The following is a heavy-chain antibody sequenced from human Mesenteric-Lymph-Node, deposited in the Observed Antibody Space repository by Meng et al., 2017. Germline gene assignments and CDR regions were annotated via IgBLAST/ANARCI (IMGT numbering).Heavy chain of an antibody. CDR3: ARSDTITRWE. J-gene: IGHJ4*02. V-gene: IGHV4-4*02. Sequence: QVQLQESGPGLVKPSGTLSLTCNVSGVPIISTNWWSWVRQPPGKGLEWIGEIYYTGSTNYSPSLESRITISVDTSKNQFSLKLSSVTAADTAVYYCARSDTITRWEWGPGTLVTVSS. CDR1: GVPIISTNW. D-gene: IGHD5-12*01. CDR2: IYYTGST.